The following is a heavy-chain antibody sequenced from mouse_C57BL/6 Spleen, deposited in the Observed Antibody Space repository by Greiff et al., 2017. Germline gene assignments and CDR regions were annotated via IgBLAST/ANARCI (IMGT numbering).Heavy chain of an antibody. V-gene: IGHV5-17*01. Sequence: EVHLVESGGGLVKPGGSLKLSCAASGFTFSDYGMHWVRQAPEKGLEWVAYISSGGSTINYADTVKGRFTISRDNAKNTLFLQMTSLRSEDTAMYYCARGKTYYGSSYVYFEGWGTGTTVTVSS. CDR1: GFTFSDYG. J-gene: IGHJ1*03. CDR2: ISSGGSTI. D-gene: IGHD1-1*01. CDR3: ARGKTYYGSSYVYFEG.